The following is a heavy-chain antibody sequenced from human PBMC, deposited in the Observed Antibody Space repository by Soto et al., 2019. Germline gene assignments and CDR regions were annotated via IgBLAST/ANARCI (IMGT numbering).Heavy chain of an antibody. CDR1: GGTFSSHG. CDR3: ASERSAQYFDF. J-gene: IGHJ5*01. Sequence: QVQLVQSGTVVQRRGSSVKVSCQASGGTFSSHGMAWVRQAPGQGLEWMGGIIPTFGTPTYAPKFQGRVTITAGKSTNTSYMELSSPRSEDTGVYYCASERSAQYFDFWGQGTLITVSS. CDR2: IIPTFGTP. D-gene: IGHD1-26*01. V-gene: IGHV1-69*06.